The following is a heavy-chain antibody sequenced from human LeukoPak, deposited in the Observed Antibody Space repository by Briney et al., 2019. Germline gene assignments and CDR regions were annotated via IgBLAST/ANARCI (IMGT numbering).Heavy chain of an antibody. D-gene: IGHD3-22*01. CDR3: VRVYHDGSFESGNWFDP. CDR1: GSTFTNYN. Sequence: ASVKVSCKASGSTFTNYNIDWVRQATGQGLEWMGWINPNSGRAGCVQKFQGRVNITRDTSISTAYMELSSLRSEDTAVYYCVRVYHDGSFESGNWFDPWGQGTLVTVSS. CDR2: INPNSGRA. J-gene: IGHJ5*02. V-gene: IGHV1-8*01.